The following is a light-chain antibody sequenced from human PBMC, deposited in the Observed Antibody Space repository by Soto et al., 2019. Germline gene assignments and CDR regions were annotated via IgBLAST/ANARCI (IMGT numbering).Light chain of an antibody. Sequence: QSVLTQPPSVSGAPGQRVTISCTGSSSNIGAGYDVHWYQQLPGTAPKLLIYGNSNRPSGVPDRFSGSKSGTSASLAITGLQAEDEADYYCQSYDSSLSAWVFSGGTKLTVL. CDR3: QSYDSSLSAWV. J-gene: IGLJ3*02. CDR1: SSNIGAGYD. CDR2: GNS. V-gene: IGLV1-40*01.